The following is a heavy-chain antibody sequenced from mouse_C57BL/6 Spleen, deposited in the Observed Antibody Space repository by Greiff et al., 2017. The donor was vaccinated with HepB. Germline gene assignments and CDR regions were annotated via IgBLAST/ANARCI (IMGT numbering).Heavy chain of an antibody. CDR1: GFTFSSYA. CDR2: ISSGGDYI. D-gene: IGHD1-1*01. V-gene: IGHV5-9-1*02. Sequence: EVQVVESGEGLVKPGGSLKLSCAASGFTFSSYAMSWVRQTPEKRLEWVAYISSGGDYIYYADTVKGRFTISRDNARNTLYLQMSSLKSEDTAMYYCTRGAPITTVVDYYAMDYWGQGTSVTVSS. CDR3: TRGAPITTVVDYYAMDY. J-gene: IGHJ4*01.